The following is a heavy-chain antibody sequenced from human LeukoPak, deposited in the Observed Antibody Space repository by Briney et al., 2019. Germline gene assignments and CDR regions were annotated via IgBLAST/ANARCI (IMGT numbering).Heavy chain of an antibody. V-gene: IGHV3-30*04. Sequence: GGSLRLSCAASGFTFSSYAMHWVRQAPGKGLEWVAVISYDGSNKYYADSVKGRFTISRDNSKNTLYLQMNSLRAEDTAVYYCARSNAASEGLLWFGEFESYMDVWGKGTTVTVSS. CDR1: GFTFSSYA. J-gene: IGHJ6*03. CDR2: ISYDGSNK. D-gene: IGHD3-10*01. CDR3: ARSNAASEGLLWFGEFESYMDV.